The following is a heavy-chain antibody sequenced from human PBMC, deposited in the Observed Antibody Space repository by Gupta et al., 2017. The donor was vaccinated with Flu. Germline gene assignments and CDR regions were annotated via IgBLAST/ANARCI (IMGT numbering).Heavy chain of an antibody. CDR2: IYPGDSDT. V-gene: IGHV5-51*03. J-gene: IGHJ3*02. CDR3: ARRGYAGDAGFDI. CDR1: GYAFTNYW. Sequence: EVQLVQSGAEVKKPGESLKISCKASGYAFTNYWIAWVRQMPGKGLEYMGIIYPGDSDTRYRPSFQGQVTISADRSITTASLQWSSLKASDTAMYYCARRGYAGDAGFDIWGQGTMVTVSS. D-gene: IGHD3-16*01.